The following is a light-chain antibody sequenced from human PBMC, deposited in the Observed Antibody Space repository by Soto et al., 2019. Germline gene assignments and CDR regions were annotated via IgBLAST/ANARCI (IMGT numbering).Light chain of an antibody. V-gene: IGKV1D-12*01. CDR2: AAS. Sequence: MTGSPSCISASAGGRVTTICQASQGISRSLAWYQQKPGKAPKLLIYAASSLQSGVPSRFSGSGFGTDFTLTISSLQPEDSAIYYCQQADTFPITFGQGTRLEIK. CDR1: QGISRS. J-gene: IGKJ5*01. CDR3: QQADTFPIT.